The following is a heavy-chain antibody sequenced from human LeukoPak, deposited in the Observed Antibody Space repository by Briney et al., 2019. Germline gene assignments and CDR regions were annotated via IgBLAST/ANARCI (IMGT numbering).Heavy chain of an antibody. V-gene: IGHV4-59*01. J-gene: IGHJ4*02. Sequence: SETLSLTCTVSGGSISSYYWSWIRQPPGKGLEWIGYIYYSGSTNYNPSLKSRVTISVDTPKNQFSLKLSSVTAADTAVYYCARQDGDGLYFFDYWGQGSLVTVSS. CDR3: ARQDGDGLYFFDY. CDR2: IYYSGST. D-gene: IGHD5-24*01. CDR1: GGSISSYY.